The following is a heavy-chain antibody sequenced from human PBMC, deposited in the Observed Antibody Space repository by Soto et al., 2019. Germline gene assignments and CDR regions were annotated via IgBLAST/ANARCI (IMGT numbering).Heavy chain of an antibody. CDR1: GYTFTSYG. CDR2: ISAYNGNT. D-gene: IGHD3-9*01. Sequence: QVQLVQSGAEVKKPGASVKVSCKASGYTFTSYGISWVRQAPGQGLEWMGWISAYNGNTNYAQKLQGGVTMTTDTSTSTAYMELRSLRSDDTAVYYCARDNADILTGYFSGMDVWGQGTTVTVSS. J-gene: IGHJ6*02. V-gene: IGHV1-18*01. CDR3: ARDNADILTGYFSGMDV.